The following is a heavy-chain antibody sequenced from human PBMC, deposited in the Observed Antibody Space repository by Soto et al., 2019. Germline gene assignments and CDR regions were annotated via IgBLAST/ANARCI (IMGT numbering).Heavy chain of an antibody. D-gene: IGHD2-15*01. Sequence: EVQLVESGGGLVQPGGSLRLSCAASGFTFSSYSMNWVRQAPGKGLEWVSYISSSSSTIYYADSVKGRFTISRDNAKNSLYLQMNSLRDEDTAVYYCARDTVVVVVAACGMDVWGQGTTVTVSS. CDR1: GFTFSSYS. J-gene: IGHJ6*02. V-gene: IGHV3-48*02. CDR2: ISSSSSTI. CDR3: ARDTVVVVVAACGMDV.